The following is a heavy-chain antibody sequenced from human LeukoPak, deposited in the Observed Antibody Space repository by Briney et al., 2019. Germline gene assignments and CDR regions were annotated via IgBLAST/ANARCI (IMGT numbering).Heavy chain of an antibody. D-gene: IGHD3-22*01. CDR2: IYYSGST. J-gene: IGHJ4*02. CDR3: ARDRRIVGGYYFDY. Sequence: PSETLSLTCTVSGDSISSTNYYWGWIRQPPGKGLEWIGSIYYSGSTYYNPSLESRVTISVDTSKNQFSLKLSSVTAADTAVYYCARDRRIVGGYYFDYWGQGTLVTVSS. V-gene: IGHV4-39*02. CDR1: GDSISSTNYY.